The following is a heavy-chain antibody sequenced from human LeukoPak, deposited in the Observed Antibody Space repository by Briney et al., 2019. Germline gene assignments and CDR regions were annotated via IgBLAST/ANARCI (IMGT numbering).Heavy chain of an antibody. CDR2: ISYDGSNK. CDR3: ARERRITIFGVVTHPPDY. CDR1: GFTFSSYA. Sequence: GGSLRLSCAASGFTFSSYAMHWVRQAPGKGLEWVAVISYDGSNKYYADSVKGRFTISRDNSKNTLYLQINSLRAEDTAVYYCARERRITIFGVVTHPPDYWGQGTLVTVSS. D-gene: IGHD3-3*01. V-gene: IGHV3-30-3*01. J-gene: IGHJ4*02.